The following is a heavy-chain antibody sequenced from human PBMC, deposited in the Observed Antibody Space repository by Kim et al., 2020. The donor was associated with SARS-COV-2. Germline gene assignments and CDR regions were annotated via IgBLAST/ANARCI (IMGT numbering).Heavy chain of an antibody. V-gene: IGHV3-48*02. Sequence: YCAHSVKGRFTISRDNAKNSLYLQMNSLRDEDTALYYCARDSGSAGADDYWGQGTQVTVSS. D-gene: IGHD6-13*01. CDR3: ARDSGSAGADDY. J-gene: IGHJ4*02.